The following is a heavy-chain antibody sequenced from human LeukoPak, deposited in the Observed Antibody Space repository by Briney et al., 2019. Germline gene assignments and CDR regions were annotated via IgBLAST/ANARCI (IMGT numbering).Heavy chain of an antibody. D-gene: IGHD4-23*01. V-gene: IGHV3-48*04. CDR2: ISSSGSTI. CDR3: AQGDGGNSAY. J-gene: IGHJ4*02. CDR1: GFTFSSYS. Sequence: GGSLRVSCAASGFTFSSYSMNWVRQAPGKGLEWVSYISSSGSTIYYADSVKGRFTISRDNAKNSLYLQMNSLRAEDTAVYYCAQGDGGNSAYWGQGTLVTVSS.